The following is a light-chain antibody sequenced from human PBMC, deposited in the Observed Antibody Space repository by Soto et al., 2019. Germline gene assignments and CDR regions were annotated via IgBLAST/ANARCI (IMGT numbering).Light chain of an antibody. CDR1: SSDVGGYEY. CDR2: DVS. CDR3: SSYTRGSIVV. J-gene: IGLJ2*01. V-gene: IGLV2-14*01. Sequence: QSVLTQPASVSGSPGQSITISCTGTSSDVGGYEYVSWYQQHPGKAPRLMIYDVSNRPSGVSNRFSGSKSGNTASLTISGLQAEDEADYFCSSYTRGSIVVFGGGTQLTVL.